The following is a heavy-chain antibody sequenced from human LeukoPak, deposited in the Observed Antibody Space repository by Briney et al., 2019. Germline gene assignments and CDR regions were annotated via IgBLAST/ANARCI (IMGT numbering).Heavy chain of an antibody. CDR3: ARLHPDLAPYCSSTSCYSYYYYGMGV. V-gene: IGHV1-18*01. CDR1: GYTFTSYG. Sequence: ASVKVSCKASGYTFTSYGISWVRQAPGQGLEWMGWISAYNGNTNYAQKLQGRVTMTTDTSTSTAYMELRSLRSDDTAVYYCARLHPDLAPYCSSTSCYSYYYYGMGVWGQGTTVTVSS. CDR2: ISAYNGNT. D-gene: IGHD2-2*01. J-gene: IGHJ6*02.